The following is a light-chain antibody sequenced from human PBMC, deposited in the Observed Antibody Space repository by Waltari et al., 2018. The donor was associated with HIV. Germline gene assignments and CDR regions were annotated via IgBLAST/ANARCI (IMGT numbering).Light chain of an antibody. CDR1: QGISTW. V-gene: IGKV1-12*01. CDR2: GAS. CDR3: QQTNSFPFT. J-gene: IGKJ5*01. Sequence: DIQMTQSPSSVSAYVGDRVTLTCRATQGISTWLAWYQQKPGKAPKLLISGASNLEPGVPSRVSGSGSGTSFSLNITSLQADDFAVYYCQQTNSFPFTFGQGTRLEIK.